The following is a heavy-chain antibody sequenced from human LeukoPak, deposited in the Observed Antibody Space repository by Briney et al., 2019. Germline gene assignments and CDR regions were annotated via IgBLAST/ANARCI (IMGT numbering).Heavy chain of an antibody. Sequence: SGTLSLTCTVSGDSISSNYWWTWVRRPPGKGLEWIGEIFHTGSTNYNPSLKSRVTISVDKSTNLFSLNLTSVSAADTAVYYCARDVFPYYGLLPGPNEAFDIWGQGTRVTVSS. V-gene: IGHV4-4*02. CDR1: GDSISSNYW. J-gene: IGHJ3*02. CDR3: ARDVFPYYGLLPGPNEAFDI. D-gene: IGHD3-9*01. CDR2: IFHTGST.